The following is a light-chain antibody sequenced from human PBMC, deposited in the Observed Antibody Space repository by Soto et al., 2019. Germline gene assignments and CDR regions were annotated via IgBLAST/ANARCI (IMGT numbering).Light chain of an antibody. CDR2: GAS. J-gene: IGKJ5*01. CDR1: QSVSSK. V-gene: IGKV3D-15*01. CDR3: QQYNNWPPIT. Sequence: ETVMTQSPATLSVSPVERATLSCRASQSVSSKLAWYQQKPGQAPRLLIYGASTRATGIPARFSGSGSGTEFTLSISSLQYEDSAVYYCQQYNNWPPITFGQGTRLEIK.